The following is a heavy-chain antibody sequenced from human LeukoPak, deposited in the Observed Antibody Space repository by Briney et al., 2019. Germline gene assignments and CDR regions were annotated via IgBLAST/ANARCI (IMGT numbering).Heavy chain of an antibody. V-gene: IGHV3-53*01. D-gene: IGHD3-10*01. Sequence: GGSLRLSCAASGFTVSSNYMSWVRQAPGKGLEWVSVIYSGGSTYYADSVKGRFTISRDNSKNTLYLQMNSLRAEDTAVYYCARDRTRGFGELSHNYYGMDVWGQGTTVTVSS. CDR1: GFTVSSNY. CDR2: IYSGGST. J-gene: IGHJ6*02. CDR3: ARDRTRGFGELSHNYYGMDV.